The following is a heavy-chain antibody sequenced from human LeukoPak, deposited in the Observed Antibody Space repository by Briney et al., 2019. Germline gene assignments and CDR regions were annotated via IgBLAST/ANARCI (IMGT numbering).Heavy chain of an antibody. CDR2: INPHSGGT. J-gene: IGHJ4*02. V-gene: IGHV1-2*02. D-gene: IGHD3-10*01. CDR1: GYTFTSYY. Sequence: ASVKVSCKASGYTFTSYYMHWVRQAPGQGLEWMGWINPHSGGTNYAQKFQGRVTMTRDTSISTAYMELSSLRSDDTAMYYCAKRFERTYYFDYWGQETLVTVSS. CDR3: AKRFERTYYFDY.